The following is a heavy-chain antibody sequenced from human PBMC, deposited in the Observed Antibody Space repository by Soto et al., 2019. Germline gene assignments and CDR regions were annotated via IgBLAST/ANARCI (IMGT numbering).Heavy chain of an antibody. CDR1: GFTFGDYA. CDR2: IRSKAYGGTT. V-gene: IGHV3-49*03. D-gene: IGHD3-10*01. CDR3: TSTMVRGVIGWFDP. Sequence: GGSLRLSCTASGFTFGDYAMSWFSQAPGKGLEWVGFIRSKAYGGTTEYAASVKGRFTISRDDSKSIAYLQMNSLKTEDTAVYYCTSTMVRGVIGWFDPWGQGTLVTVSS. J-gene: IGHJ5*02.